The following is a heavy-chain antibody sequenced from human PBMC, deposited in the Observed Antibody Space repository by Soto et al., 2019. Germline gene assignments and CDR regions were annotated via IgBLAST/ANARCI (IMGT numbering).Heavy chain of an antibody. Sequence: SVKVSCKASGGTFSSYAISWVRQAPGQGLEWMGGIIPIFGTANYAQKFQGRVTITADESTSTAYMELSSLRSEDTAVYYCAKLEATRTTWFAGPYNWFDPWGEGTLVTVSS. D-gene: IGHD3-10*01. CDR1: GGTFSSYA. CDR2: IIPIFGTA. V-gene: IGHV1-69*13. J-gene: IGHJ5*02. CDR3: AKLEATRTTWFAGPYNWFDP.